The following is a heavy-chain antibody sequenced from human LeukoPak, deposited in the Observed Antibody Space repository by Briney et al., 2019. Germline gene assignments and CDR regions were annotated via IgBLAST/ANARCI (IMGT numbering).Heavy chain of an antibody. D-gene: IGHD6-19*01. V-gene: IGHV4-59*01. Sequence: KPSEPLSLTCTVSGGSISSYYWSWIRQPPGKGLEWIGYIYYSGSTNYNPSLKSRVTISVDTSKNQFSLKLSPVSAADTAVYYCARDCRPNSSDWYGWFDPWGQGTLVTVSS. CDR1: GGSISSYY. J-gene: IGHJ5*02. CDR2: IYYSGST. CDR3: ARDCRPNSSDWYGWFDP.